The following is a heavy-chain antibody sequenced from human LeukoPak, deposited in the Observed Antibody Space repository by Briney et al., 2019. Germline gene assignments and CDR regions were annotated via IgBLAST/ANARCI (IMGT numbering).Heavy chain of an antibody. CDR3: ARGFISTGSGRPPSTNWFDP. D-gene: IGHD3-10*01. CDR1: GGTFSSYA. CDR2: IIPIFGTA. J-gene: IGHJ5*02. V-gene: IGHV1-69*13. Sequence: ASVKVSCKASGGTFSSYAISWVRQAPGQGLEWMGGIIPIFGTANYAQKFQGRVTITADESTSTAYMELSSLRSEDTAVYYCARGFISTGSGRPPSTNWFDPWGQGTLVTVSS.